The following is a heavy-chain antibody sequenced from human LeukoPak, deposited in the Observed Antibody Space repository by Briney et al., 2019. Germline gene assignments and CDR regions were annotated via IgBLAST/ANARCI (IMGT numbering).Heavy chain of an antibody. CDR2: IYSSGST. V-gene: IGHV4-4*07. J-gene: IGHJ4*02. Sequence: SETLSLTCAASGGSISNYYWSWIRQPAGKGLEWIGHIYSSGSTNYNPSLKSRVTMSLDTSKSQFSLKLSSVTAADTAVYYCASGVATPFDYWGQGTLVTVSS. CDR1: GGSISNYY. CDR3: ASGVATPFDY. D-gene: IGHD5-12*01.